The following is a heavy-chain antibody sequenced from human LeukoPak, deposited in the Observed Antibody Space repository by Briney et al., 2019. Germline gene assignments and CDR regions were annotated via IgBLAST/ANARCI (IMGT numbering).Heavy chain of an antibody. CDR3: AKELGYCSSTSCYTAVDI. J-gene: IGHJ3*02. CDR2: IRYDGSNK. V-gene: IGHV3-30*02. CDR1: GFTFSSYG. D-gene: IGHD2-2*02. Sequence: GGSLRLSCAASGFTFSSYGMHWVRQAPGKGLEWVAFIRYDGSNKYYADSVKGRFTISRDNSKNTLYLQMNSLRAEDTAVYYCAKELGYCSSTSCYTAVDIWGRGTRVTVSS.